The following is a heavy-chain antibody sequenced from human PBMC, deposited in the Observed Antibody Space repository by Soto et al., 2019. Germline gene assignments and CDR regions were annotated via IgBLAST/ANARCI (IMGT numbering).Heavy chain of an antibody. V-gene: IGHV4-4*02. CDR3: ARATAVADAIVSGLDV. D-gene: IGHD2-21*02. Sequence: QVQLQESGPGLVKPSGTLSLSCAVSGDSISRRNWWSWVRQSPGQGLEWIGEIHHSGSTNYNLSLKSRVTISIDKSQNHFSLSLTSVTAADTAVYYCARATAVADAIVSGLDVWGQGTAVTVSS. CDR2: IHHSGST. CDR1: GDSISRRNW. J-gene: IGHJ6*02.